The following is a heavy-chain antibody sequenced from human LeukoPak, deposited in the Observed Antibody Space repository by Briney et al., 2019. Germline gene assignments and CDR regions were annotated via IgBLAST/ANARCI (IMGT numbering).Heavy chain of an antibody. CDR2: INHSGST. CDR3: AGLDYSVLSHYFDY. V-gene: IGHV4-34*01. Sequence: SETLSLTCAVYGGSFSGYYLSWIRQPPGKGLEWIGEINHSGSTNYNPSLKSRVTISLDTSKNQFSLSLSSGTAADTAVYYCAGLDYSVLSHYFDYWGQGTLVTVSS. CDR1: GGSFSGYY. D-gene: IGHD5/OR15-5a*01. J-gene: IGHJ4*02.